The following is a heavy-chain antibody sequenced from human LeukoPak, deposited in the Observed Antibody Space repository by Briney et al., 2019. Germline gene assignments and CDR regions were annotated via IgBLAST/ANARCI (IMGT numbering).Heavy chain of an antibody. D-gene: IGHD6-6*01. CDR3: AREYSSSPWYFDV. J-gene: IGHJ2*01. V-gene: IGHV1-2*06. CDR2: INPNSGGT. Sequence: ASVKVSCKASGYTFTGYYMHWVRQAPGQGLEWMGRINPNSGGTNYAQKFQGRVTMTRDTYISTAYMELSRLSSDDTAVYYCAREYSSSPWYFDVWGRGTLVTVSS. CDR1: GYTFTGYY.